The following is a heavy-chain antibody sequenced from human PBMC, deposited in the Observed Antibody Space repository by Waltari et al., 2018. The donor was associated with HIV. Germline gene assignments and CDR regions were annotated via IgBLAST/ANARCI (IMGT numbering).Heavy chain of an antibody. CDR3: AKDRQKIGYYDILTGYLDY. Sequence: QVQLVESGGGVVQPRRSLRLSCAASGFTFSSYGMHWVRQAPGKGLGGVAVISYDGSNKYYADPVKGRFTISRDNSKNTLYLQMNSLRAEDTAVYYCAKDRQKIGYYDILTGYLDYWGQGTLVTVSS. D-gene: IGHD3-9*01. V-gene: IGHV3-30*18. CDR2: ISYDGSNK. J-gene: IGHJ4*02. CDR1: GFTFSSYG.